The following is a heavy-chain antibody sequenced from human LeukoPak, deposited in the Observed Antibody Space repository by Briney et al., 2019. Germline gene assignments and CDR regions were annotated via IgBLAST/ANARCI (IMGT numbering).Heavy chain of an antibody. CDR1: GYTFTSYD. D-gene: IGHD3-16*01. CDR3: ARGNPMGWGRWFDP. CDR2: MNPNTANT. Sequence: GASVKVSCKAAGYTFTSYDINWVRQATGQGPEWMGWMNPNTANTGFAQKFQGRVTMTRNTSINTAYMELSSLRSEDTAVYYCARGNPMGWGRWFDPWGQGTLVTVSS. V-gene: IGHV1-8*01. J-gene: IGHJ5*02.